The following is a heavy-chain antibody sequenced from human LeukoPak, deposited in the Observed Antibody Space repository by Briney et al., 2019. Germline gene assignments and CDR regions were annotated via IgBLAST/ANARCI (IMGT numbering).Heavy chain of an antibody. V-gene: IGHV4-4*07. CDR1: GGSISSYY. J-gene: IGHJ6*02. Sequence: SETLSLTCTVSGGSISSYYWSWIRQPAGKGLEWIGRIYTSGSTNYIPSLKSRVTMSVDTSKNQFSLKLSSVTAADTAVYYCARDKRDIVVVPAQPTGMDVWGQGTTVTVSS. D-gene: IGHD2-2*01. CDR2: IYTSGST. CDR3: ARDKRDIVVVPAQPTGMDV.